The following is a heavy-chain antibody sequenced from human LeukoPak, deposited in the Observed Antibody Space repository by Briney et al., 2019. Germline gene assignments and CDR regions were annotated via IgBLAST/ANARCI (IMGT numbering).Heavy chain of an antibody. Sequence: PGRSLRLSCAASGFTFSNYAMHWVRQAPGKGLEWVAVISYDGSNKYYADSVKGRFTISRDNSKNTVYLQMNSLRAEDTAVYYCARDRDTQVGPTDIDYWGQGTLVTVSS. CDR3: ARDRDTQVGPTDIDY. CDR2: ISYDGSNK. CDR1: GFTFSNYA. J-gene: IGHJ4*02. V-gene: IGHV3-30*04. D-gene: IGHD5-18*01.